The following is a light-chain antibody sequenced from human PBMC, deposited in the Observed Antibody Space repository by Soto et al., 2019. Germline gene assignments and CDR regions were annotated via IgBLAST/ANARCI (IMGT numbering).Light chain of an antibody. CDR2: DAS. J-gene: IGKJ1*01. Sequence: DIQMTQSPSTLSASVGDRVTITCRASQSISTWLAWYQQKPGKAPKLLIYDASSLKSGVPSRFSASGSGTEFTLTISSLHPDDFATYSCQQYNSYSWTFGQGTKVHI. CDR1: QSISTW. CDR3: QQYNSYSWT. V-gene: IGKV1-5*01.